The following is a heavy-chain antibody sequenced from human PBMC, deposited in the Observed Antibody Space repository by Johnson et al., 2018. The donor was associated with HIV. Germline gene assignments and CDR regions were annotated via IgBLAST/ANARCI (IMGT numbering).Heavy chain of an antibody. CDR2: ISISGSTI. CDR3: ASPATHRLVPFDAFDI. V-gene: IGHV3-11*04. J-gene: IGHJ3*02. CDR1: GFTFSDYY. D-gene: IGHD6-19*01. Sequence: QMLLVESGGGLVKPGGSLRLSCAASGFTFSDYYMSWIRQAPGKGLEWVSYISISGSTIYYADSVKGRFTISRDNAKNSLYLQMTSLRAEDTAVYSCASPATHRLVPFDAFDIWGQGTMVTVSS.